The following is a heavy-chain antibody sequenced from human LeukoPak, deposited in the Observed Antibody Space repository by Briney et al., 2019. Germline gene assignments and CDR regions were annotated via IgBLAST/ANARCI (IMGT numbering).Heavy chain of an antibody. CDR3: ARDSGTTGEVKFDP. V-gene: IGHV4-59*12. CDR2: IYYSGTT. CDR1: GDSISNYY. D-gene: IGHD3-10*01. Sequence: SETLSLTCTVSGDSISNYYWNWIRQPPGKGLEWIGYIYYSGTTNYNPSLKSRVSMSVDTSKNQFSLKLSSVTAADTAVYHCARDSGTTGEVKFDPWGQGTLVTVSS. J-gene: IGHJ5*02.